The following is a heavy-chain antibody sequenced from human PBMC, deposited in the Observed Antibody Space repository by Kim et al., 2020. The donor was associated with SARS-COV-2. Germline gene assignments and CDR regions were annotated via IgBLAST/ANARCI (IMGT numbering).Heavy chain of an antibody. V-gene: IGHV3-53*01. CDR3: TRGRPGPLGGYFDF. Sequence: YADAVKGRFTNSGDSSKNTVDLQMHSLRAEETAVYYCTRGRPGPLGGYFDFWGQGTLVTVSS. J-gene: IGHJ4*02.